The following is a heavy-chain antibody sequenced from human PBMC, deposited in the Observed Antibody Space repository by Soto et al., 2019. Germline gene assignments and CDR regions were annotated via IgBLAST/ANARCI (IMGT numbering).Heavy chain of an antibody. CDR2: ISGYNGNT. CDR3: ARGTYDSSGDDAFDI. D-gene: IGHD3-22*01. V-gene: IGHV1-18*01. Sequence: ASLKVSCKSSAYPFTNYVINWVRQAPGQGLEWMGWISGYNGNTNYAQKLQGRVAMTTDTSTSTAYMELRSLRSDDTAVYYCARGTYDSSGDDAFDIWGQGTMVTVSS. J-gene: IGHJ3*02. CDR1: AYPFTNYV.